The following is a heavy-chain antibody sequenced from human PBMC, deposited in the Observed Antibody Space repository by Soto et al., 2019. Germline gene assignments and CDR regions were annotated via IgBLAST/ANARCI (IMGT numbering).Heavy chain of an antibody. D-gene: IGHD4-17*01. CDR1: GGTFSSYA. Sequence: ASVKVSCKASGGTFSSYAISWVRQAPGQGLEWMGGIIPIFGTANYAQKFQGRVTITADESTSTAYMELSSLRFEDTAVYYCARAGDYGDYFDYWGQGTLVTVSS. V-gene: IGHV1-69*13. J-gene: IGHJ4*02. CDR3: ARAGDYGDYFDY. CDR2: IIPIFGTA.